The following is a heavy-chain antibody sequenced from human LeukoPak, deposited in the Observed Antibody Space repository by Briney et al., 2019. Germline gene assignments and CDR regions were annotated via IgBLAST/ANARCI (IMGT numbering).Heavy chain of an antibody. Sequence: SETLSLTCAVYGGSVSAYYWSWIRQPPGKGLEWIGEINQSGGTKYNPSPKSRVTISVDTSKNQFSLKLSSVTAADTAVYYCARSPGGSMSYWFDPWGQGTLVTVSS. V-gene: IGHV4-34*01. CDR3: ARSPGGSMSYWFDP. J-gene: IGHJ5*02. D-gene: IGHD3-16*01. CDR2: INQSGGT. CDR1: GGSVSAYY.